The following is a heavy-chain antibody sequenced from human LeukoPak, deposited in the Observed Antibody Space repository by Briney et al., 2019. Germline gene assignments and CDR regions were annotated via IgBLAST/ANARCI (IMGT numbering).Heavy chain of an antibody. CDR3: ARDYSGYDFSWFDP. J-gene: IGHJ5*02. Sequence: GASVKVSCKASGYTFTAYHMHWVRQAPGQGLEWMGGIIPIFGTANYAQKFQGRVTITADESTSTAYMELSSLRSEDTAVYYCARDYSGYDFSWFDPWGQGTLVTVSS. CDR2: IIPIFGTA. V-gene: IGHV1-69*13. D-gene: IGHD5-12*01. CDR1: GYTFTAYH.